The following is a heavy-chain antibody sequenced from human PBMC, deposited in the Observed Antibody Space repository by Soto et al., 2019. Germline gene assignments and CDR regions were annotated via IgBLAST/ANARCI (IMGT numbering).Heavy chain of an antibody. CDR1: GFTFRDYY. CDR2: IDSSTKYT. J-gene: IGHJ6*02. V-gene: IGHV3-11*05. CDR3: AREYYYTMDV. Sequence: QVQLVESGGGLVRPGGSLRLSCEASGFTFRDYYMTWFRQAPGKGLEWLSYIDSSTKYTNYEDSVKGRFTISRDNAKNSLYLQMNSLRADDTAVYYCAREYYYTMDVWGQGNRVTVSS.